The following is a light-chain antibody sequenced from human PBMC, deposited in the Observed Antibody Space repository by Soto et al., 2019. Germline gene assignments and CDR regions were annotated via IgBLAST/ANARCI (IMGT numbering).Light chain of an antibody. J-gene: IGLJ1*01. Sequence: SALPQPAYVSGSPGQSITISCTGTSSDVGSYDLVSWYQHHPGKAPKLIIYEGVKRPSGVSNRFSASKSGNTASLTISGLQAEDEADYYCCSYAGDNTYVFGTGTNVTVL. CDR1: SSDVGSYDL. CDR2: EGV. CDR3: CSYAGDNTYV. V-gene: IGLV2-23*01.